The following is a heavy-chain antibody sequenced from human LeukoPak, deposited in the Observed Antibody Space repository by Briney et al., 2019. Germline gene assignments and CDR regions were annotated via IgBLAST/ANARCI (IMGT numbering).Heavy chain of an antibody. CDR1: GYTFTSYG. CDR2: ISAYNGNT. CDR3: AGHAEYTRSSGRFDWFDP. V-gene: IGHV1-18*01. J-gene: IGHJ5*02. D-gene: IGHD6-6*01. Sequence: ASVKVSCKASGYTFTSYGISWVRQAPGQGLEWMGWISAYNGNTNYAQKLQGRVTMTTDTSTSTAYMELRSLRSDDTAVYSCAGHAEYTRSSGRFDWFDPCGQGTLVTVSS.